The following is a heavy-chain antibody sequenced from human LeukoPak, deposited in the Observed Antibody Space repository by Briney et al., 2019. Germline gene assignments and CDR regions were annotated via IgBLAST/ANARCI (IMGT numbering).Heavy chain of an antibody. Sequence: GGSLRLSCAASGFTFSSYAMSWVRQAPGKGLGCVSAISGSGGSTYYADSVKGRFTISRDNSKNTLYLQMNRLRAEQTAVYYCARDEYYYDSSGYYHFPFDPWGQGTLVTVSS. V-gene: IGHV3-23*01. CDR2: ISGSGGST. J-gene: IGHJ5*02. CDR1: GFTFSSYA. CDR3: ARDEYYYDSSGYYHFPFDP. D-gene: IGHD3-22*01.